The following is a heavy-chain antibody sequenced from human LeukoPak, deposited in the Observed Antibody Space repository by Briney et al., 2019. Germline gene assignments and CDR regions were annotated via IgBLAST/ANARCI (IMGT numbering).Heavy chain of an antibody. CDR1: GYTFTSYG. CDR2: ISAYNGNT. V-gene: IGHV1-18*01. D-gene: IGHD6-13*01. J-gene: IGHJ3*02. CDR3: AREKIAAAHDAFDI. Sequence: ASVKVSCKASGYTFTSYGISWVRQAPGQGLEWMGWISAYNGNTNYAQKLQGRVTVTTDTSTSTAYMELRSLRSDDTAVYYCAREKIAAAHDAFDIWGQGTMVTVSS.